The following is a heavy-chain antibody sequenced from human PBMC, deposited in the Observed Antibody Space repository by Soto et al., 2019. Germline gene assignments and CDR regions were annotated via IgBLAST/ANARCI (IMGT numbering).Heavy chain of an antibody. V-gene: IGHV4-30-2*01. D-gene: IGHD3-10*01. Sequence: QLQLQESGSGLVKPSQTLSLTCAVSGGSISSGGYSWSWIRQPPGKGLEWIGYIYHSGSTYYNPSLKSRVTISVDRSKNQFSLKLSSVTAADTAVYYCARAIGWFGELLGGYYFDYWGHGTLVNVSS. CDR2: IYHSGST. CDR3: ARAIGWFGELLGGYYFDY. CDR1: GGSISSGGYS. J-gene: IGHJ4*01.